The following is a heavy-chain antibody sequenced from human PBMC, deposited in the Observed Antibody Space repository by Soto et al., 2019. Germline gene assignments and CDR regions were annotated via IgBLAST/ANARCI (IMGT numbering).Heavy chain of an antibody. D-gene: IGHD5-12*01. J-gene: IGHJ4*02. Sequence: TLSLTCTVSGGSISSGDYYWSWIRQPPGKGLEWIGYIYYSGSTYYNPSLKSRVTISVDTSKNQFSLKLSSVTAADTAVYYCARGGGYSGYDFGTFDYWGQGTLVTVSS. CDR1: GGSISSGDYY. CDR2: IYYSGST. CDR3: ARGGGYSGYDFGTFDY. V-gene: IGHV4-30-4*01.